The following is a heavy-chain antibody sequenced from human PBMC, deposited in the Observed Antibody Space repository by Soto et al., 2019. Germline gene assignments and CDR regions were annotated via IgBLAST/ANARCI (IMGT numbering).Heavy chain of an antibody. CDR1: GGSISSYY. CDR2: IYYSGST. V-gene: IGHV4-59*01. J-gene: IGHJ4*02. D-gene: IGHD6-13*01. CDR3: ARVGIAAPGAYYFDY. Sequence: TSETLSLTCTVSGGSISSYYWSWIRQPPGKGLEWIGYIYYSGSTNYNPSPKSRVTISVDTSKNQFSLKLSSVTAADTAVYYCARVGIAAPGAYYFDYWGQGTLVTVSS.